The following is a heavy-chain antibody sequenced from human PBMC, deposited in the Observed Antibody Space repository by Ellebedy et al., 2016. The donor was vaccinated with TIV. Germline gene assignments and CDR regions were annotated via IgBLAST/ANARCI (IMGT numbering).Heavy chain of an antibody. D-gene: IGHD2-2*02. J-gene: IGHJ4*02. CDR2: MKQDAIES. V-gene: IGHV3-7*03. CDR1: GFTFSNSW. Sequence: GESLKISCVGSGFTFSNSWMSWVRQAPGKGLEWVANMKQDAIESYYVDSVKGRFTISRDNAKNSLYLQMNSLRAEDTAIYYCARSSYTRGSWGYWGQGTLVTVSS. CDR3: ARSSYTRGSWGY.